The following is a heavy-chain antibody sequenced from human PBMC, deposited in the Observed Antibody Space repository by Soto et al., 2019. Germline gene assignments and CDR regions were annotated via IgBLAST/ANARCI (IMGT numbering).Heavy chain of an antibody. CDR2: ISYDGSNK. CDR3: ARGSGYYDFWSGIYGMDV. CDR1: GFTFSSYA. J-gene: IGHJ6*02. D-gene: IGHD3-3*01. Sequence: LRLSCAASGFTFSSYAMHWVRQAPGKGLEWVAVISYDGSNKYYADSVKGRFTISGDNSKNTLHLQMNSLRAEDTAVYYCARGSGYYDFWSGIYGMDVWGQGTTVTVSS. V-gene: IGHV3-30-3*01.